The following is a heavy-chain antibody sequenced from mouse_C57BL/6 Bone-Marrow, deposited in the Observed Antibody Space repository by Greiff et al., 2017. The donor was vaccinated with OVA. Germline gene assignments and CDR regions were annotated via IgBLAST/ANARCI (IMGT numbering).Heavy chain of an antibody. CDR2: ISGGGGNI. D-gene: IGHD2-3*01. Sequence: EVKLMESGGGLVKPGGSLKLSCAASGFTFSSYTMPWVRQTPEKRLEWVATISGGGGNIYYPDSVKGRFTISRDNAKNTLYLQMSSLRSEDTALYYCAGEDGYPYYAMDYWGQGTSVTVSS. J-gene: IGHJ4*01. V-gene: IGHV5-9*01. CDR3: AGEDGYPYYAMDY. CDR1: GFTFSSYT.